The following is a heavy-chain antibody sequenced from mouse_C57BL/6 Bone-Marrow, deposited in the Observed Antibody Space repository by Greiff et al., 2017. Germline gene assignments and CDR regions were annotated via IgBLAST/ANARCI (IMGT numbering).Heavy chain of an antibody. V-gene: IGHV1-55*01. CDR1: GYTFTSYW. J-gene: IGHJ2*01. D-gene: IGHD2-3*01. Sequence: QVQLQQPGAELVKPGASVKMSCKASGYTFTSYWITWVKQRPGQGLEWIGDIYPGSGSTNYHEKFKSKATLTVDTSSSTAYMQLSSLTSEDSSVYYCARGYDCWGYWGQGTTLTVSS. CDR3: ARGYDCWGY. CDR2: IYPGSGST.